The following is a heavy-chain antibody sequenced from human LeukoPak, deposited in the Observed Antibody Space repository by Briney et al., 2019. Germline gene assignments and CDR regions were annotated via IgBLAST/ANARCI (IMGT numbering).Heavy chain of an antibody. CDR2: IYYSGST. CDR1: GGSISSYY. Sequence: SETLSLTCTVSGGSISSYYWSWIRQPPGKGLEWIGYIYYSGSTYYNPSLKSRVTISVDTSKNQFSLKLSSVTAADTAVYYCASSLDSSGYYYEGGAFDIWGQGTMVTVSS. CDR3: ASSLDSSGYYYEGGAFDI. V-gene: IGHV4-59*12. D-gene: IGHD3-22*01. J-gene: IGHJ3*02.